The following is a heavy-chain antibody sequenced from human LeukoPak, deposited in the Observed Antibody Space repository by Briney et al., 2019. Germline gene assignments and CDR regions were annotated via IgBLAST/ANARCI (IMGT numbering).Heavy chain of an antibody. V-gene: IGHV1-2*02. D-gene: IGHD3-22*01. CDR3: ARAWSTIVVVPTGY. Sequence: ASVKVSCKASGYTFTGYYMHWVRQAPGQGLEWMGWINPNSGGTNYAQKFQGRVTMTRDTSISTAYMELSRLRSEDTAVYYCARAWSTIVVVPTGYWGQGTLVTVSS. J-gene: IGHJ4*02. CDR1: GYTFTGYY. CDR2: INPNSGGT.